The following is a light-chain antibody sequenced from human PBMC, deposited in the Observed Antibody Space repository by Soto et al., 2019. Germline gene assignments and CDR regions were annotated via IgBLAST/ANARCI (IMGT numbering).Light chain of an antibody. J-gene: IGKJ2*01. CDR3: QQYGGVPYT. V-gene: IGKV3-20*01. Sequence: EIVLTQSPGTLSLSPGERATLSCRASQSVSNNYLAWYQQKPGQAPRLLIYGASNRATGIPDRFSGSGSGTDFTLTISRLEPEDFAIYYCQQYGGVPYTFGQGTKLEIK. CDR2: GAS. CDR1: QSVSNNY.